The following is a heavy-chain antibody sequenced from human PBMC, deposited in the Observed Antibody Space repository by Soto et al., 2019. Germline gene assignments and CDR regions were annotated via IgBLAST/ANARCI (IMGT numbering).Heavy chain of an antibody. D-gene: IGHD3-22*01. CDR2: IIPIFGTA. Sequence: AVRVWCKATGGTFSSYAISWVRQAPGQGLEWMGGIIPIFGTANYAQKFQGRVTITADKSTSTAYMELSSLRFEDTAVYYCASAGSYYDSSGPFDYWGQGTLVTVSS. CDR3: ASAGSYYDSSGPFDY. V-gene: IGHV1-69*06. J-gene: IGHJ4*02. CDR1: GGTFSSYA.